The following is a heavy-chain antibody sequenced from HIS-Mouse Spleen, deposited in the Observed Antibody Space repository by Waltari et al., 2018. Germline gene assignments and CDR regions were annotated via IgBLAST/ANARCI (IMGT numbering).Heavy chain of an antibody. D-gene: IGHD6-19*01. CDR2: NSYDGSNK. CDR3: AKASSGWLDY. CDR1: GFTFSSYG. Sequence: QVQLVESGGGVVQPGRSLRLSCAASGFTFSSYGMHWVRQAPGKGVEWVAVNSYDGSNKYYADSVKGRFTISRDNSKNTLYLQMNSLRAEDTAVYYCAKASSGWLDYWGQGTLVTVSS. V-gene: IGHV3-30*18. J-gene: IGHJ4*02.